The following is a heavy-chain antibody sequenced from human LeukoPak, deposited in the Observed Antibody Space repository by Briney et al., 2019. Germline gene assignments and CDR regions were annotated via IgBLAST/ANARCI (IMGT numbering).Heavy chain of an antibody. J-gene: IGHJ1*01. CDR1: GDSVSRSDSY. V-gene: IGHV4-39*01. CDR3: ARRRYYDGSGYLE. CDR2: TYYSGRT. Sequence: SETVSLTCSVSGDSVSRSDSYWDWIRQPPGKGLEWIGTTYYSGRTYYSPSLKSRVTMSVDPSNNQFSLNLRSVTAADTALYYCARRRYYDGSGYLEWGQGTLLSVSS. D-gene: IGHD3-22*01.